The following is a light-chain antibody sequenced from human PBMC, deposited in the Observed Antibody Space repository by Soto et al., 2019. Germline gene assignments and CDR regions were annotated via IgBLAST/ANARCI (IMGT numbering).Light chain of an antibody. CDR2: DAS. CDR3: QKYDTVPLT. J-gene: IGKJ1*01. CDR1: QDIYNF. V-gene: IGKV1-27*01. Sequence: DIRMTQSPPSLSASVGDKVTITCRASQDIYNFVAWYQQKPGEVPKLLIYDASTLRSGASSRFSGSGSGTIFTLAINSLQPEDVESYFCQKYDTVPLTFGQGTKVEV.